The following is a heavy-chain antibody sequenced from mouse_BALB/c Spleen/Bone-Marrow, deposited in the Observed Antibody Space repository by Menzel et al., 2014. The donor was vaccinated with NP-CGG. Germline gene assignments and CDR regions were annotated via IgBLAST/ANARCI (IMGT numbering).Heavy chain of an antibody. J-gene: IGHJ4*01. CDR2: ISYDGSN. Sequence: EVQVVESGPGLVKPSQSLSLTCSVTGYSITSGYYWNWIRQFPGNKLEWMGYISYDGSNNYNPSLKNRISITRGTSKNQFFLKLNSVTTEDTATYYCARGGPYDYDYAMDYWGQGTSVTVSS. CDR1: GYSITSGYY. V-gene: IGHV3-6*02. D-gene: IGHD2-4*01. CDR3: ARGGPYDYDYAMDY.